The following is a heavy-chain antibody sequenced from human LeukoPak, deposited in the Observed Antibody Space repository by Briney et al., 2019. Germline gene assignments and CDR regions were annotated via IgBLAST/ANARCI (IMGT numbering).Heavy chain of an antibody. V-gene: IGHV4-39*01. Sequence: SQTLSLTCTVSGGSISSGNYYWSWVRQPAGKGLEWIGSIYHSGSTYYNPSLKSRVTISVDTSKNQFSLKLSSVTAADTAVYYCASPPLTGDRGDYWGQGTLVTVSS. J-gene: IGHJ4*02. CDR3: ASPPLTGDRGDY. CDR1: GGSISSGNYY. CDR2: IYHSGST. D-gene: IGHD7-27*01.